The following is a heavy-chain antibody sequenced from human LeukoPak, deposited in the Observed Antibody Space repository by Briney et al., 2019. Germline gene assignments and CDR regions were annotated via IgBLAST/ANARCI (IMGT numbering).Heavy chain of an antibody. CDR1: GGTFSSYA. J-gene: IGHJ4*02. Sequence: SVKVSCKASGGTFSSYAISWVRQAPGQGLEWMGGIIPIFGTANYAQKFQGRVTMTRDTSTSTVYMELSSLRSEDTAVYYCARDRGYSSGWYYFDYWGQGTLVTVSS. CDR2: IIPIFGTA. V-gene: IGHV1-69*05. D-gene: IGHD6-19*01. CDR3: ARDRGYSSGWYYFDY.